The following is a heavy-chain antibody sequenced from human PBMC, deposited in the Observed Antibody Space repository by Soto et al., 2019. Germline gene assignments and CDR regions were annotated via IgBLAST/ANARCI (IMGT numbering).Heavy chain of an antibody. D-gene: IGHD2-15*01. J-gene: IGHJ6*02. CDR1: GVTFSSYA. CDR2: IIPIFGTA. Sequence: GASVKVSCKASGVTFSSYAISWVRQAPVQGLEWMGWIIPIFGTANYAQKFQGRVTITADESTSTAYMELSSLRSEDTAVYYCARDLGYCSGGSCSVPYGMDVWGQGTTVNVSS. CDR3: ARDLGYCSGGSCSVPYGMDV. V-gene: IGHV1-69*13.